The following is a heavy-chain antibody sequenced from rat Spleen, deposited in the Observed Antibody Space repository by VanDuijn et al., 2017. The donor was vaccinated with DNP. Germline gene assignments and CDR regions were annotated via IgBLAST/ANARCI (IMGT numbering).Heavy chain of an antibody. V-gene: IGHV5-7*01. CDR1: GFTFSNYY. D-gene: IGHD5-1*01. CDR2: IFTSGNRA. Sequence: EVQLVESGGGLVQPGRSLKLSCAASGFTFSNYYMAWVRQAPKKGLEWVATIFTSGNRAFYPDSVEGRFTISRGNAKSRLYLQMNSLKSEDTATYYCAGQGANLPFDYWGQGVMVTVSS. CDR3: AGQGANLPFDY. J-gene: IGHJ2*01.